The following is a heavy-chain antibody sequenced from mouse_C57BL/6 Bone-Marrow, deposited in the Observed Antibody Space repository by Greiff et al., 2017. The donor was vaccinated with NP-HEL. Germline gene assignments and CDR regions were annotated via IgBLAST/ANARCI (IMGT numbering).Heavy chain of an antibody. CDR2: IWSGGST. CDR3: ARKELGDAMDY. CDR1: GFSLTSYG. J-gene: IGHJ4*01. V-gene: IGHV2-2*01. D-gene: IGHD2-14*01. Sequence: VQLQQSGPGLVQPSQSLSITCTVSGFSLTSYGVHWVRQSPGKGLEWLGVIWSGGSTDYNAAFISRLSISKDNSKSQVFFKMNSLQADDTAIYYCARKELGDAMDYWGQGTSVTVSS.